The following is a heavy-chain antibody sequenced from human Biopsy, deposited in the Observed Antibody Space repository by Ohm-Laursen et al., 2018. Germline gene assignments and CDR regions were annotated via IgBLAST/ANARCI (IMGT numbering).Heavy chain of an antibody. CDR2: IIPIPNVA. D-gene: IGHD1-26*01. CDR3: ARGEGSSWFDP. Sequence: SVKVSCKASGDSFTSYAIGWVRQAPGPGLEWMGGIIPIPNVATYAQKFQGRITITADESTSTAYMELNSLTSDDTAVYFCARGEGSSWFDPWGHGTLVTVSS. J-gene: IGHJ5*02. V-gene: IGHV1-69*10. CDR1: GDSFTSYA.